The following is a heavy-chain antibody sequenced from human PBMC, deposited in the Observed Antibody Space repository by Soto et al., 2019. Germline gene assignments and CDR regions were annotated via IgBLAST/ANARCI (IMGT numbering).Heavy chain of an antibody. V-gene: IGHV3-23*01. CDR2: ISGSGGST. CDR3: AKGGVDTAMVWGYYYYYGMDG. CDR1: GFTFSSYA. Sequence: GESLKISCAASGFTFSSYAMSWVRQAPGKGLEWVSAISGSGGSTYYADSVKGRFTISRDNSKNTLYLQMNSLRAEDTAVYYCAKGGVDTAMVWGYYYYYGMDGWGQGTMVTVSS. D-gene: IGHD5-18*01. J-gene: IGHJ6*02.